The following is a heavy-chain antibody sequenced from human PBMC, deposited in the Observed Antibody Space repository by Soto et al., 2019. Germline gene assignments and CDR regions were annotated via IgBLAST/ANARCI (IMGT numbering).Heavy chain of an antibody. V-gene: IGHV4-34*01. CDR1: GGSSSGYY. CDR3: AIGPRMWLAGGGY. Sequence: SETLSLTCAVYGGSSSGYYWSWIRQPPGKGLEWLGEINHSGITDYNPSLKSRITISIDTSKKQFSLKLNSVTAADTAVYYCAIGPRMWLAGGGYWGQGTRVTVSS. J-gene: IGHJ4*02. D-gene: IGHD6-19*01. CDR2: INHSGIT.